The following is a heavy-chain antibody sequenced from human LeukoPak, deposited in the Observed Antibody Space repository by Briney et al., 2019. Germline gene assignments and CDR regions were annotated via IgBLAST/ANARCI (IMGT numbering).Heavy chain of an antibody. CDR1: GFTLSDYY. D-gene: IGHD5-18*01. CDR2: INSSGSTI. J-gene: IGHJ4*02. V-gene: IGHV3-11*01. Sequence: GGSLRLSCAASGFTLSDYYMSWIRQAPGKGLEWVSYINSSGSTIYYADSVKGRFTISRDNAKNSLYLQMNSLRAEDTAVYYCASTVDTAMVTSSNYWGQGTLVTVSS. CDR3: ASTVDTAMVTSSNY.